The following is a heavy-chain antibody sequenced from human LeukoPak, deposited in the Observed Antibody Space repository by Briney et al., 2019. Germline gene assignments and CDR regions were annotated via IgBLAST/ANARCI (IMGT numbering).Heavy chain of an antibody. CDR3: ARIVEGGTTDY. D-gene: IGHD6-13*01. Sequence: PSGTLSLTCAVSGGSISSSNWWSWARQSPGKGLEWIGEIHQSGGTNYNPSLKSRVTISVDTSKNQLSLKLRSVTAADTAVYYCARIVEGGTTDYWGQGTLVTVSS. J-gene: IGHJ4*02. CDR1: GGSISSSNW. CDR2: IHQSGGT. V-gene: IGHV4-4*02.